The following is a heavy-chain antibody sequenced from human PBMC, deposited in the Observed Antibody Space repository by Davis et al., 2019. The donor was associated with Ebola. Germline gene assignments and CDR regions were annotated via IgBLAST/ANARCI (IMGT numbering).Heavy chain of an antibody. CDR3: ARDPSSRCSGSTCPDPFDY. D-gene: IGHD2-15*01. CDR2: IWYDESHK. V-gene: IGHV3-33*01. Sequence: PGGSLRLSCAVSGFTFSSFGMHWVRQAPGKGLEWVAVIWYDESHKFYADSVKGRFTISRDSSGNTVYLQMNSLRVEDTAVYYCARDPSSRCSGSTCPDPFDYWGQGTLVTVSS. CDR1: GFTFSSFG. J-gene: IGHJ4*02.